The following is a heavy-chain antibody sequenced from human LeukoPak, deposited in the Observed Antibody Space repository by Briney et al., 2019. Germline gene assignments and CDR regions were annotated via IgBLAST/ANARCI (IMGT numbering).Heavy chain of an antibody. CDR3: ARDPPTLLYYFDY. V-gene: IGHV3-11*04. J-gene: IGHJ4*02. D-gene: IGHD4-11*01. CDR1: GFTFSDYY. CDR2: ISSSGTTI. Sequence: GGSLRLSCAASGFTFSDYYMSWIRQAPGKGLEWVSYISSSGTTIYYADSVKGRFTISRDNAKNSLYLQMNSLRAEDTAAYYCARDPPTLLYYFDYWGQGTLVAVSS.